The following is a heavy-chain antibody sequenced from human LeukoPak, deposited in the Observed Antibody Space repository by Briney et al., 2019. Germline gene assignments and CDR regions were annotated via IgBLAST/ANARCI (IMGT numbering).Heavy chain of an antibody. D-gene: IGHD6-19*01. CDR2: IYHSGST. Sequence: SETLSLTCAVSGGSISSGGYSWSWIRQPPGKGLEWIGYIYHSGSTYYNPSLKSRVTISVDRSKNQFSLKLSSVTAADTAVYYCARVSGWYEDPFDYWGQGTLVTVSS. V-gene: IGHV4-30-2*01. CDR1: GGSISSGGYS. J-gene: IGHJ4*02. CDR3: ARVSGWYEDPFDY.